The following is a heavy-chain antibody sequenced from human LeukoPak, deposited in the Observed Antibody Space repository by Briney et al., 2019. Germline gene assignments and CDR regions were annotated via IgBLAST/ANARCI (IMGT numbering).Heavy chain of an antibody. Sequence: KSGESLKISCKGSGYTFANYWIAWVRQMPGKGLEWMGIIYPDDSDTRYSPSFQGQVTISADKSIATAYLQWSSLKASDTAMYYCARPVEMATSPFDYWGQGTLVTVSS. V-gene: IGHV5-51*01. CDR3: ARPVEMATSPFDY. D-gene: IGHD5-24*01. CDR2: IYPDDSDT. J-gene: IGHJ4*02. CDR1: GYTFANYW.